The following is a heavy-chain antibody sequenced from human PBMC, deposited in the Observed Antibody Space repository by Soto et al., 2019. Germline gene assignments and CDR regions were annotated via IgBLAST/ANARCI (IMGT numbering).Heavy chain of an antibody. CDR2: INAGNGNT. CDR3: AKGSARSWAWYFGS. Sequence: ASVKVSCKASGYTFTSYSMHWVRQAPGQRLEWMGWINAGNGNTKYSQKFQGRVTITRDTSASTAYMEMSSLRSEDTAVYYCAKGSARSWAWYFGSWGQGTLVTVSS. V-gene: IGHV1-3*01. D-gene: IGHD3-3*01. J-gene: IGHJ4*02. CDR1: GYTFTSYS.